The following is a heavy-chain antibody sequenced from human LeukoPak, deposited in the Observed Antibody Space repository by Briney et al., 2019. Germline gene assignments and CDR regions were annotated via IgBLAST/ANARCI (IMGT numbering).Heavy chain of an antibody. CDR2: IYGSGST. V-gene: IGHV4-59*01. J-gene: IGHJ5*02. CDR3: ARVGTRGTNLNWFYP. CDR1: GGSISSYY. Sequence: SETLSLTCTVSGGSISSYYLSWIRQPPGKGLEWIGHIYGSGSTNYNPSLKSRVTLSVDTSKNQFSLKLSSVTAADTAVYYCARVGTRGTNLNWFYPWGQGTLVTVSS. D-gene: IGHD1-1*01.